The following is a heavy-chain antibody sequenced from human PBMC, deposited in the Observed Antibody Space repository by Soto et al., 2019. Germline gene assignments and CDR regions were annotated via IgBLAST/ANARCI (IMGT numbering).Heavy chain of an antibody. Sequence: GGSLIVSCASSEFTVSINYMDWVRQAPGKGLDWVSVIYSGGSTYYADSVKGRFTISRDNSKNTLYLQMNSLRAEDTAVYYCARGHDFWSGYRVHYYGMDVWGQGTTVTVSS. D-gene: IGHD3-3*01. CDR3: ARGHDFWSGYRVHYYGMDV. V-gene: IGHV3-53*01. CDR2: IYSGGST. J-gene: IGHJ6*01. CDR1: EFTVSINY.